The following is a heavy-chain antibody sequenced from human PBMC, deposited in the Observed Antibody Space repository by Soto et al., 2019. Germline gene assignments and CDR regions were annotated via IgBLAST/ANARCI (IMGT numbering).Heavy chain of an antibody. CDR2: IIPILGIA. CDR3: ARDPNSSSPVDY. Sequence: ASVKVSCKASGGTFSSYTISWVRQAPGQGLEWMGRIIPILGIANYAQKFQGRVTITADKSTSTAYMELSSLRSEDTAVYYCARDPNSSSPVDYWGQGTLVTVSS. CDR1: GGTFSSYT. V-gene: IGHV1-69*04. J-gene: IGHJ4*02. D-gene: IGHD6-6*01.